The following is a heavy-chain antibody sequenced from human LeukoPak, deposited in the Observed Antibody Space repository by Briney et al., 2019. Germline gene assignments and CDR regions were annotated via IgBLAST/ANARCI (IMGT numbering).Heavy chain of an antibody. J-gene: IGHJ4*02. V-gene: IGHV1-2*02. CDR1: GYTFTSYY. D-gene: IGHD3-3*01. CDR2: INPNSGGT. Sequence: ASVKVSCKASGYTFTSYYMHWVRQAPGQGLEWMGWINPNSGGTNYAQKFQGRVTMTRDTSISTAYMELSRLRSDGTAVYYCARGSDDFWSGYSPSYWGQGTLVTVSS. CDR3: ARGSDDFWSGYSPSY.